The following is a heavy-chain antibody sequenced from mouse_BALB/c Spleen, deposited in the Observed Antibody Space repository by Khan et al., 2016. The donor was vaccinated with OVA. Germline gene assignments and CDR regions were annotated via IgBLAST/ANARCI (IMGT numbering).Heavy chain of an antibody. CDR3: ARGYDCFAS. CDR1: GYSFTLYY. V-gene: IGHV1-26*01. Sequence: VRLQQSGPDLVKPGASVKISCKASGYSFTLYYMSWVKQSHGKSLEWIGRVNPNTDNINYNQEFKGKAIFTVDTSSHTAYMELRSLTSEDSAVDFCARGYDCFASWGQGTLVTVSA. CDR2: VNPNTDNI. J-gene: IGHJ3*01. D-gene: IGHD2-14*01.